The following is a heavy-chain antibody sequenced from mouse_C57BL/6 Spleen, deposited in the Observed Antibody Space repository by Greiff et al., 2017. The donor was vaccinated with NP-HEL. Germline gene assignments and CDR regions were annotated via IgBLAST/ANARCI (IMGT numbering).Heavy chain of an antibody. J-gene: IGHJ3*01. D-gene: IGHD1-1*01. V-gene: IGHV14-2*01. Sequence: VQLQQSGAELVKPGASVKLSCTASGFNIKDYYMHWVKQRTEQGLEWIGRIDPEDGETKYDPKFQGKATITADTSSNTAYLQLSSLTSEDTAVYYCARGIGYYYGSSRFAYWGQGTLVTVSA. CDR2: IDPEDGET. CDR3: ARGIGYYYGSSRFAY. CDR1: GFNIKDYY.